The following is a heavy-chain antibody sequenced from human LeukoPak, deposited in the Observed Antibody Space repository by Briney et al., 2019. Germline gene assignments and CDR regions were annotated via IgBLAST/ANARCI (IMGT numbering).Heavy chain of an antibody. J-gene: IGHJ6*02. CDR2: IIPIFGTA. Sequence: GASVKVSCKASGYTFTSYGISWVRQAPGQGLEWMGGIIPIFGTANYAQKFQGRVTITADESTSTAYIELSSLRSEDTAVYYCARVAWYNWNADAVDVWGQGTTVTVSS. D-gene: IGHD1-1*01. CDR3: ARVAWYNWNADAVDV. CDR1: GYTFTSYG. V-gene: IGHV1-69*13.